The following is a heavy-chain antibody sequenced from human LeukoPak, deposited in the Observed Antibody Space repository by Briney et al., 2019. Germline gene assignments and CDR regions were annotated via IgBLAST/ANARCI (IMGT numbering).Heavy chain of an antibody. CDR1: GYTFTNYY. Sequence: ASVKVSCKASGYTFTNYYMHWVRQAPGQGLEWMGIINPSGGSTTYAQLFQGRVTMTRDTSTSTVYMELSSLRSEDTAVYYCARGHYCYDSSGYYPIDYWGQGTLVTVSS. V-gene: IGHV1-46*01. D-gene: IGHD3-22*01. J-gene: IGHJ4*02. CDR3: ARGHYCYDSSGYYPIDY. CDR2: INPSGGST.